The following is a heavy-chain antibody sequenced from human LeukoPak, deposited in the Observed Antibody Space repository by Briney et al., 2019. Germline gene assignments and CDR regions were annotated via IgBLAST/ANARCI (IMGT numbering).Heavy chain of an antibody. J-gene: IGHJ4*02. CDR3: VPLGFCSSTDCLAPDY. CDR2: ISATDGTT. CDR1: GFTFSNFA. V-gene: IGHV3-23*01. D-gene: IGHD2-2*01. Sequence: GGSLRLSCAASGFTFSNFAMSWVRQAPGKGLEWVSTISATDGTTYYTDSAKGRFTISRDNSQDTLFLQMNTLGAEDTAMYHCVPLGFCSSTDCLAPDYWGQGTLVTVSS.